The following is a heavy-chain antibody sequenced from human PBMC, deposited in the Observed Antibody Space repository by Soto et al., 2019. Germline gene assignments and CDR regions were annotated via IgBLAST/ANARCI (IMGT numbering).Heavy chain of an antibody. CDR3: ARVGCSGGSCYYYYYYGMDV. CDR1: GFTFSSYS. J-gene: IGHJ6*02. V-gene: IGHV3-21*01. CDR2: ISSSSSYI. Sequence: GVLRLSCAASGFTFSSYSMNWVRQAPGKGLEWVSSISSSSSYIYYADSVKGRFTISRDNAKNSLYLQMNSLRAEDTAVYYCARVGCSGGSCYYYYYYGMDVWGQGTTVTVSS. D-gene: IGHD2-15*01.